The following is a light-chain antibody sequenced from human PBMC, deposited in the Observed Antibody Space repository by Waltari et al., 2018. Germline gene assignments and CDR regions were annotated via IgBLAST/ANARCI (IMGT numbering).Light chain of an antibody. CDR1: TGAVTSDHY. V-gene: IGLV7-46*01. Sequence: QAVVTQEPSLTVSPGGTVPLNCDSSTGAVTSDHYPYCFQQKHGQAPRTLIYDTTKKYPLTPARSSGSLLGGKAALTLAGAPPEDEAEYYCLLAYGDAKVFGTGTKVTVL. J-gene: IGLJ1*01. CDR3: LLAYGDAKV. CDR2: DTT.